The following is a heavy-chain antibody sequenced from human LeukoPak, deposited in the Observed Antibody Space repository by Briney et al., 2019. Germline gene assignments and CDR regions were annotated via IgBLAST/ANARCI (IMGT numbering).Heavy chain of an antibody. CDR2: ISTYNGNT. J-gene: IGHJ4*02. V-gene: IGHV1-18*01. CDR1: GYTFTSYG. CDR3: ARAYGESSSADY. D-gene: IGHD4/OR15-4a*01. Sequence: GASVKVSCKASGYTFTSYGISWLRQAPGQGLEWMGWISTYNGNTNSAQKLQGRLTMTTDTSTSTAYMELRSLRSDDTAVYFCARAYGESSSADYWGQGTLVTVSS.